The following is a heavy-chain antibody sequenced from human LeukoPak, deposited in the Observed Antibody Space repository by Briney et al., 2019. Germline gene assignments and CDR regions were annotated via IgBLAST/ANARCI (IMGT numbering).Heavy chain of an antibody. V-gene: IGHV3-48*01. Sequence: PGGSLRLSCAASGFTFSSYAMSWVRQAPGKGLEWVSYISSSSSSTIYYADSVKGRFTISRDNAKNSLYLQMNSLRAEDTAVYYCARDSRDSSGYYFDYWGQGTLVTVSS. D-gene: IGHD3-22*01. CDR3: ARDSRDSSGYYFDY. CDR2: ISSSSSSTI. CDR1: GFTFSSYA. J-gene: IGHJ4*02.